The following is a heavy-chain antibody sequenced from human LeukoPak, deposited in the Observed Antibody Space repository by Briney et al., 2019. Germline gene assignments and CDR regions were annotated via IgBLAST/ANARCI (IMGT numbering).Heavy chain of an antibody. V-gene: IGHV3-21*01. D-gene: IGHD5-18*01. CDR1: GFTFSSYS. Sequence: GGSLRLSCAASGFTFSSYSMNWVRQAPGKGLEWVSSISSSSSYIYYADSVKGRFTISRDNAKNSLYLQMNSLRAEDTAVYYCATVDTEHYFDYWGQGTLVTVSS. CDR3: ATVDTEHYFDY. J-gene: IGHJ4*02. CDR2: ISSSSSYI.